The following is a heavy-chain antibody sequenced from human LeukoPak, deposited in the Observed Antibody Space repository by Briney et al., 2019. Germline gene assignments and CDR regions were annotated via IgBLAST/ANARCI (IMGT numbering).Heavy chain of an antibody. D-gene: IGHD4-17*01. CDR3: ARGTMTTVTYYFDY. J-gene: IGHJ4*02. CDR1: GGSISRSNW. CDR2: INHSGST. Sequence: SETLSLTCAVSGGSISRSNWWSWVRQPPGKGLEWIGEINHSGSTNYNPSLKSRVTISVDTSKNQFSLKLSSVTAADTAVYYCARGTMTTVTYYFDYWGQGTLVTVSS. V-gene: IGHV4-4*02.